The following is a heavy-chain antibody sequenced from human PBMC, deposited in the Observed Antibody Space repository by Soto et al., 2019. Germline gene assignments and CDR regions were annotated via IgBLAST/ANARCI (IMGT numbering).Heavy chain of an antibody. CDR2: IYYTGST. V-gene: IGHV4-61*01. D-gene: IGHD6-19*01. CDR3: ARDRAGTKADYNGMDV. CDR1: GGCVSSGSYS. J-gene: IGHJ6*02. Sequence: SETLSLTCTVSGGCVSSGSYSGIWILQPPGKGLELLCYIYYTGSTNYNPYLKSRVTMSLDTSNNQFSPKMSSVTAADAAVYYCARDRAGTKADYNGMDVWGRGTTVTVSS.